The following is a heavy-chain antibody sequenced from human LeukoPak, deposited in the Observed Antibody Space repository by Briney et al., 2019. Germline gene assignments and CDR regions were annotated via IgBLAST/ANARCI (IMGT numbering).Heavy chain of an antibody. V-gene: IGHV3-49*03. CDR3: TRGYDSSGWLFDY. J-gene: IGHJ4*02. CDR2: IRSKAYGGTT. D-gene: IGHD6-19*01. Sequence: GGSLRLSCTASGFTFFDYGMSWFRQAPGKGLEWVSHIRSKAYGGTTEYATSVKGRFTISRDDSKSIAYLQMSSLKTEDTAVYYCTRGYDSSGWLFDYWGQGTLVTVSS. CDR1: GFTFFDYG.